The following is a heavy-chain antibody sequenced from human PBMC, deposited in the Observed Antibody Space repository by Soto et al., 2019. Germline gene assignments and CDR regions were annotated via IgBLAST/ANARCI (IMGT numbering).Heavy chain of an antibody. CDR3: ARGLLTNDYGDYRLSAY. CDR2: IIPIFGTA. J-gene: IGHJ4*02. V-gene: IGHV1-69*01. D-gene: IGHD4-17*01. CDR1: GGTFSSYA. Sequence: QVQLVQSGAEVKKPGSSVTVSCKASGGTFSSYAISWVRQAPGQGLEWMGGIIPIFGTANYAQKFQGRVTITADESTSTAYMELSSLRSEDTAVYYRARGLLTNDYGDYRLSAYWGQGTLVTVSS.